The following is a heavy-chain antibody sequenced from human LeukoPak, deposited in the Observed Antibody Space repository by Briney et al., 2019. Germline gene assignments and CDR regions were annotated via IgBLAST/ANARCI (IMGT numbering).Heavy chain of an antibody. V-gene: IGHV4-59*01. D-gene: IGHD6-19*01. CDR2: IQNTGGT. J-gene: IGHJ4*02. CDR1: SASISSYY. CDR3: VKHGSGWSFDY. Sequence: SETLSLTCTVSSASISSYYWGWIRQFPGKGLEWIGYIQNTGGTNYNPSLKSRVSISKDTSKNQFSLQVRSVTAADTAVYYCVKHGSGWSFDYWGQGTLVTVSS.